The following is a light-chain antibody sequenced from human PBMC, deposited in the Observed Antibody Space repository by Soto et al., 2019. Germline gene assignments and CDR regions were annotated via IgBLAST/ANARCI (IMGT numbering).Light chain of an antibody. J-gene: IGKJ5*01. V-gene: IGKV3-11*01. Sequence: ETVLAQSTGTVSLSPGERTTLASRASQSVSSYLAWYQQKPGQAPRLLIYDASNRATGIPARFSGCGSETDFTLTFGVLEPEEIRVYDCQERTIWQVTFDQGTRLEIK. CDR2: DAS. CDR1: QSVSSY. CDR3: QERTIWQVT.